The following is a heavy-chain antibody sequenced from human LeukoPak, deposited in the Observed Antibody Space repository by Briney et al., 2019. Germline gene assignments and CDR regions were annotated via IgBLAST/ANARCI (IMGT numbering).Heavy chain of an antibody. CDR2: IRYDGSNK. CDR3: ARDPEAQIVATSSY. CDR1: GFTFSSYG. J-gene: IGHJ4*02. V-gene: IGHV3-30*02. Sequence: GGSLRLSCAASGFTFSSYGMHWVRQAPGKGLEWVAFIRYDGSNKYYADSVKGRFTISRDNSKNTLYLQMNSLRAEDTAVYYCARDPEAQIVATSSYWGQGTLVTVSS. D-gene: IGHD5-12*01.